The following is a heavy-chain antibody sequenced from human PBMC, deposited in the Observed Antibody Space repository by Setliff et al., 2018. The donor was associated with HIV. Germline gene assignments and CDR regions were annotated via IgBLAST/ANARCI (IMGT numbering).Heavy chain of an antibody. J-gene: IGHJ6*02. Sequence: PSETLSLTCTVSGGSISSGSYYWSWIRQPAGKGLEWIGRIYTSGSTNYNPSLKSRVTISVDTSKNQFSLKLSSVTAADTAVYYCAREIVNDYNFWSGNYYYYYGMDVWGQGTTVT. CDR1: GGSISSGSYY. V-gene: IGHV4-61*02. CDR2: IYTSGST. CDR3: AREIVNDYNFWSGNYYYYYGMDV. D-gene: IGHD3-3*01.